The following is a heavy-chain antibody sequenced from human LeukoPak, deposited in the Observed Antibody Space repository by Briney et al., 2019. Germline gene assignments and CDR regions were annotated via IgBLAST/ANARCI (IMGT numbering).Heavy chain of an antibody. D-gene: IGHD4-23*01. CDR3: ARDESVSGGNNDYYYYMDV. CDR1: GGTFSSYA. V-gene: IGHV1-69*13. CDR2: IIPIFGTA. J-gene: IGHJ6*03. Sequence: ASVKVSCKASGGTFSSYAISWVRQAPGQGLEWMGGIIPIFGTANYAQKFQGRVTITADESTSTAYMELSSLRSEDTALYYCARDESVSGGNNDYYYYMDVWGKGTTVTVSS.